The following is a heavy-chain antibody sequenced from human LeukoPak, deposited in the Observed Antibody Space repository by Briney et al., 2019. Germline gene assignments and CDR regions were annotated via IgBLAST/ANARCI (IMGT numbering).Heavy chain of an antibody. CDR3: ARVVFWSGYPDY. D-gene: IGHD3-3*01. CDR1: SGSFSGYY. CDR2: INHSGST. V-gene: IGHV4-34*01. J-gene: IGHJ4*02. Sequence: SETLSLTCAVYSGSFSGYYWSWIRQPPGKGLEWIGEINHSGSTNYNPSLKSRVTISVDTSKNQFSLKLSSVTAADTAVYYRARVVFWSGYPDYWGQGTLVTVSS.